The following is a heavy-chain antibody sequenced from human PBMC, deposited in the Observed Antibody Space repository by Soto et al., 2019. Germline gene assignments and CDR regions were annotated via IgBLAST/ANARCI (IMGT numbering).Heavy chain of an antibody. J-gene: IGHJ6*02. D-gene: IGHD3-3*01. CDR3: ARGLRASYGVRLSYTYYGMDV. V-gene: IGHV4-34*01. CDR1: GGSFSDYY. CDR2: ISQSGST. Sequence: GPGPGPPSETLSLTCAVYGGSFSDYYWSWIRQPPGKGLECIGEISQSGSTNYNPSLKSRVTISIDTSNNHFSLKLSSLTAADTAVYYCARGLRASYGVRLSYTYYGMDVWGQGTTVTVSS.